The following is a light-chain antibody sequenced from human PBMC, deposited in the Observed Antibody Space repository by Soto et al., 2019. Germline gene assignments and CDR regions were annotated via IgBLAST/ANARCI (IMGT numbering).Light chain of an antibody. CDR2: EVS. V-gene: IGLV2-14*01. Sequence: SVLPQPASVSGSPGQSITISCTGSSTDVGGYNYVSWYQQRPGKAPKVMIYEVSNRPSGVSNRFSGSKSGNTASLTISGLQAEDEADYYCSSYTSSSTYVFGTGTKVTVL. CDR1: STDVGGYNY. J-gene: IGLJ1*01. CDR3: SSYTSSSTYV.